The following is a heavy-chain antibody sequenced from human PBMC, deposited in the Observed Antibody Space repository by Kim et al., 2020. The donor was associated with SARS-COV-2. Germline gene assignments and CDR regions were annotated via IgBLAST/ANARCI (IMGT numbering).Heavy chain of an antibody. CDR3: ARSRSDYDYVWGGYGGFDY. V-gene: IGHV4-59*13. J-gene: IGHJ4*02. CDR1: GGSISSSY. CDR2: IYYSGST. D-gene: IGHD3-16*01. Sequence: SETLSLTCTVSGGSISSSYWSWIRQPPGKGLEWIEYIYYSGSTNYNPSLKSRLTTSVDTSKNQFSLKLSSVTAADTAVYYCARSRSDYDYVWGGYGGFDYWGQGTLVTVSS.